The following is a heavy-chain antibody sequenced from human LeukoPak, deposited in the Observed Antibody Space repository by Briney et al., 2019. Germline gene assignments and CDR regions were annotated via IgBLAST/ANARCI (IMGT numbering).Heavy chain of an antibody. Sequence: SETLSLTCAVYGGSFSGYYWSWIRQPPGKGLGWIGEINHSGSTNYNPSLKSRVTISVDTSKNQFSLKLSSVTAADTAVYYCARAGVIAARPITFDYWGQGTLVTVSS. J-gene: IGHJ4*02. CDR2: INHSGST. CDR3: ARAGVIAARPITFDY. D-gene: IGHD6-6*01. CDR1: GGSFSGYY. V-gene: IGHV4-34*01.